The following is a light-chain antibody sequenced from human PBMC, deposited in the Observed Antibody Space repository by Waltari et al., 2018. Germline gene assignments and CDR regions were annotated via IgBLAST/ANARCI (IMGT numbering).Light chain of an antibody. CDR3: QQANSFPWT. V-gene: IGKV1-12*01. CDR1: QGLSTW. Sequence: DVHMTQSPSSVSASVGDRVTISCRASQGLSTWLAWYQQKPGRAPKLLIHTSSIRQSGVPSRFSGSGSVTDFNLTISSLQPEDVATYYCQQANSFPWTFGQGTRVDIK. CDR2: TSS. J-gene: IGKJ1*01.